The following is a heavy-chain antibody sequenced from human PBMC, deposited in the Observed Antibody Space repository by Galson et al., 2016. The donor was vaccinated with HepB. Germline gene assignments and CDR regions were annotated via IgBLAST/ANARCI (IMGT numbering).Heavy chain of an antibody. CDR1: GGSFSDYY. Sequence: SETLSLTCAVYGGSFSDYYWTWIRLAPGKGLEWIGEIGHAKIPHYNPSLKSRVTLSLDLSKNQFSLNLNSMTVADAAVYFCARRRYLPPKFPRRPHYFDYWSQGTLVTVSS. CDR3: ARRRYLPPKFPRRPHYFDY. CDR2: IGHAKIP. D-gene: IGHD1-14*01. V-gene: IGHV4-34*01. J-gene: IGHJ4*02.